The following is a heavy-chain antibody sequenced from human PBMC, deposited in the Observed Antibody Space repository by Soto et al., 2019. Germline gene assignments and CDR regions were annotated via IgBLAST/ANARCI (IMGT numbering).Heavy chain of an antibody. CDR1: GGSFSGDY. J-gene: IGHJ2*01. D-gene: IGHD2-15*01. V-gene: IGHV4-34*01. CDR2: INHSGST. Sequence: PSETLSLTCAVYGGSFSGDYWSWIRQPPGKGLEWIGEINHSGSTNYNPSLKRRVTISVDTSKNQFSLKLSSVTAADTAVYYWARIAAAAYWYFVFWGRGPLVTVSS. CDR3: ARIAAAAYWYFVF.